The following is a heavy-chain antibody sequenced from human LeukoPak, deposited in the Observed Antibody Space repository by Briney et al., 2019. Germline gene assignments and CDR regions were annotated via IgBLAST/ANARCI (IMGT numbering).Heavy chain of an antibody. CDR3: ARYGITIVRGGKYYFDS. V-gene: IGHV4-59*08. D-gene: IGHD3-10*01. CDR1: DGSISGYF. CDR2: IHYSGTT. Sequence: SETLSLTCTVSDGSISGYFWSWIRQPPGKGLEWIGYIHYSGTTNYNPSLNSRVTISVDTSKNQFSLRLSSVTAADTAVYYCARYGITIVRGGKYYFDSWGQGTLVTVSS. J-gene: IGHJ4*02.